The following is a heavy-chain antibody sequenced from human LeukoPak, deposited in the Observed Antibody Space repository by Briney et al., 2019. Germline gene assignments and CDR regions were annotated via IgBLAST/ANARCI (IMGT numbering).Heavy chain of an antibody. Sequence: SETLSLTCSVSGDSISSNSYYWGWIRQPPGKGLEWIGSIYYSGSTYYNPSLESRVTISVDTSKNQFSLKLSSVTAADTAVYYCARRANWGLSYYYYYMDVWGKGTTVTISS. D-gene: IGHD7-27*01. CDR2: IYYSGST. CDR1: GDSISSNSYY. J-gene: IGHJ6*03. V-gene: IGHV4-39*07. CDR3: ARRANWGLSYYYYYMDV.